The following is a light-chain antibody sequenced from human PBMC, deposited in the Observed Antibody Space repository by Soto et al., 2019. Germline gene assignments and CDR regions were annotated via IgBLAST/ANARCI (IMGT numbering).Light chain of an antibody. Sequence: QSALTQPPSASGSPGQSVTISCTGTSSDVGAYNSVSWYQHHPGKAPKLMIYEGSKRPSGVSNRFSGSKSGNTASLTISGLQAEDEADYYCCSYAGGSTLVFGGGTKLTVL. CDR2: EGS. CDR3: CSYAGGSTLV. J-gene: IGLJ2*01. V-gene: IGLV2-23*01. CDR1: SSDVGAYNS.